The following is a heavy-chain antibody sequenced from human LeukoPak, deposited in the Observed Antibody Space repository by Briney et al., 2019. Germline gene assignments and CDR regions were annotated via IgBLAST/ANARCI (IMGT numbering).Heavy chain of an antibody. CDR1: GGSISSGGYY. CDR3: ARVRAARFAFDI. Sequence: PSQTLSLTCTVSGGSISSGGYYWSWIRQHPGKGLEWIGYIYYSGSTYYNPSPKSRVTISVDTSKNQFSLKLSSVTAADTAVYYCARVRAARFAFDIWGQGTMVTVSS. V-gene: IGHV4-31*03. J-gene: IGHJ3*02. D-gene: IGHD2-15*01. CDR2: IYYSGST.